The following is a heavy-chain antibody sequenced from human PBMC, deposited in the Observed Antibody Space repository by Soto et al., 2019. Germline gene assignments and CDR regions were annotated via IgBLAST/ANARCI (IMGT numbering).Heavy chain of an antibody. CDR2: IGTAGDT. CDR1: GFTFSSYD. D-gene: IGHD2-15*01. Sequence: GGSLRLSCAASGFTFSSYDMHWVRQATGKGLEWVSAIGTAGDTYYPGSVKGRFTISRENVKNSLYLQMNSLRAGDTAVYYCARAASYCSGGSCYGFDYWGQGTLVTVSS. CDR3: ARAASYCSGGSCYGFDY. V-gene: IGHV3-13*01. J-gene: IGHJ4*02.